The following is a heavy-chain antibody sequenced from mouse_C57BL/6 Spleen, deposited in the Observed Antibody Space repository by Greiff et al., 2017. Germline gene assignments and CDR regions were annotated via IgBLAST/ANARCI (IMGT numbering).Heavy chain of an antibody. J-gene: IGHJ3*01. D-gene: IGHD2-3*01. CDR2: ISYDGSN. CDR1: GYSITSGYY. CDR3: ARGENGYYVFAY. V-gene: IGHV3-6*01. Sequence: EVKLQESGPGLVKPSQSLSLTCSVTGYSITSGYYWNWIRQFPGNKLEWMGSISYDGSNNYNPSLKNRISITRDTSKNQFFLKLNSVTTEDTATYYCARGENGYYVFAYWGQGTLVTVSA.